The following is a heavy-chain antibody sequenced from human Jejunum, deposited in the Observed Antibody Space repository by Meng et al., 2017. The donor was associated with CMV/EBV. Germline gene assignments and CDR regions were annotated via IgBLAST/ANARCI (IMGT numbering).Heavy chain of an antibody. CDR1: A. Sequence: AIDWVREAPGKGLEWVAGVSRDSVNIGYADSVKGRFTISRDNAKNSLYLQMNSLKTEDTALYYCAKDLSTGTIRPSSYFYYGLDVWGQGTTVTVSS. V-gene: IGHV3-9*01. CDR2: VSRDSVNI. D-gene: IGHD1-7*01. J-gene: IGHJ6*02. CDR3: AKDLSTGTIRPSSYFYYGLDV.